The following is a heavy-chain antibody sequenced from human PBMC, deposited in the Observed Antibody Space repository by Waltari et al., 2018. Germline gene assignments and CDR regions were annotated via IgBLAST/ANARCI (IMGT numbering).Heavy chain of an antibody. V-gene: IGHV4-34*01. Sequence: QVQLQQWGAGLLKPSETLSLTCAVYGGSFSGYYWSWIRQPPGKGLEWIGEINHSGSTNYNPSLKSRVTISVDTSKNQFSLKLSSVTAADTAVYYCARRVGVAAAGIDYWGQGTLVTVSS. CDR3: ARRVGVAAAGIDY. CDR2: INHSGST. CDR1: GGSFSGYY. J-gene: IGHJ4*02. D-gene: IGHD6-13*01.